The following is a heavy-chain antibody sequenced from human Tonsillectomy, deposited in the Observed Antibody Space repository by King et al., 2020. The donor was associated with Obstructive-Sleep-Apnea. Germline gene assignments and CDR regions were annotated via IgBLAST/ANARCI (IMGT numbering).Heavy chain of an antibody. CDR2: LPWDGRRP. J-gene: IGHJ4*02. CDR1: GFTFVVFS. V-gene: IGHV3-43*01. Sequence: VPLVESGGGVVQPGGSLTLSSAASGFTFVVFSMHWVRQAPGKGLEWVSVLPWDGRRPNYADSVKGRLTSSRDNSKTSQYLQVNSLRSDDTALSYCAKELGHSVFPRGLDSWGQGTLVTVSS. D-gene: IGHD3-3*02. CDR3: AKELGHSVFPRGLDS.